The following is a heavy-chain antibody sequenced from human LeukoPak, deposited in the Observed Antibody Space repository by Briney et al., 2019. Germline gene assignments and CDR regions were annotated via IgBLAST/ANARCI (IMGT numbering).Heavy chain of an antibody. CDR3: ATGPPSQYCSSTSCYYNYFDY. CDR1: GYTLTELS. D-gene: IGHD2-2*01. Sequence: ASVKVSCKVPGYTLTELSMHWVRQAPGKGLEWIGGFDPEDGETIYAQKFQGRVTMTEDTSTDTAYMELSSLRSEDTAVYYCATGPPSQYCSSTSCYYNYFDYWGQGTLVTVSS. J-gene: IGHJ4*02. CDR2: FDPEDGET. V-gene: IGHV1-24*01.